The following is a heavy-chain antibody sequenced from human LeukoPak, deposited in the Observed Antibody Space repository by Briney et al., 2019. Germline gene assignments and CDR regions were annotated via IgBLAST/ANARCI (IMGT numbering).Heavy chain of an antibody. CDR1: GFTSSSYS. CDR2: ISSSGNYI. Sequence: GGSLRLSCAASGFTSSSYSMNWVRQAPGKGLEWVSSISSSGNYIYYADSVKGRFTISRDNAKNSLYLQMNSLRAEDTAVYCAKIISDWSRGAFDIWGQGTMVTVSS. D-gene: IGHD6-19*01. V-gene: IGHV3-21*01. J-gene: IGHJ3*02. CDR3: AKIISDWSRGAFDI.